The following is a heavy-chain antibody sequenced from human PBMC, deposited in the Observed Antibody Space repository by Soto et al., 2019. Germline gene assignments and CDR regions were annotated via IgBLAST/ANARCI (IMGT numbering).Heavy chain of an antibody. CDR2: IFHSGST. J-gene: IGHJ4*02. V-gene: IGHV4-30-2*01. D-gene: IGHD5-18*01. CDR1: GGSINNNGYS. Sequence: QLQLQESGSGLVKPSQTLSLTCAVSGGSINNNGYSWTWIRQPPGKGPEWIGYIFHSGSTYNNPSLKSRVTMSLDRSKNQFSLRLTSVTAADTAVYYCARGRGIQLWIDYWGQGTLVTVSS. CDR3: ARGRGIQLWIDY.